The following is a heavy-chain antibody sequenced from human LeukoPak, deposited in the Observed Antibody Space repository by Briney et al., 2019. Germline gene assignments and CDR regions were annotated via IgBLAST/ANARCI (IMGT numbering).Heavy chain of an antibody. J-gene: IGHJ4*02. CDR2: ISVNGGST. Sequence: PGGSLRLSCAASGFTFSSFALSWVRQAPGKGLEWVSAISVNGGSTYYADSVKGRFTISRDSSKNILYLQMNSLRAEDTAVYYCAKGAGTRDGYNSDFFGFWGQGTLVTVSS. CDR1: GFTFSSFA. CDR3: AKGAGTRDGYNSDFFGF. D-gene: IGHD5-24*01. V-gene: IGHV3-23*01.